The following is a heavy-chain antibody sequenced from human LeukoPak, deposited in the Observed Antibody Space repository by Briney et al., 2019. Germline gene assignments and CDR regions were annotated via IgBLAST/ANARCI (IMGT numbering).Heavy chain of an antibody. Sequence: GGSLRLSCKASGFTFSSYAMSWVRQAPGQGLEWVSAISGNGGNTYYADTVKGRFTITTDTSTSTPYLQMRSLRAEDTAVYYCARGNDFWSSYYTFDCWGQGSLVAVSS. CDR2: ISGNGGNT. CDR1: GFTFSSYA. D-gene: IGHD3-3*01. V-gene: IGHV3-23*01. J-gene: IGHJ4*02. CDR3: ARGNDFWSSYYTFDC.